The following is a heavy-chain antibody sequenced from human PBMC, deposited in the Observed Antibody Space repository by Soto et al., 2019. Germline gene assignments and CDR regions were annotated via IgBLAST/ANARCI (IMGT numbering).Heavy chain of an antibody. CDR2: ISYDGSNK. J-gene: IGHJ4*02. Sequence: GGSLRLSCAASGFTFSNYAMHWVRQAPGKGLEWVAVISYDGSNKYYADSVKGRFTISRDNSKNTLYLQMNSLRAEDTAVYYCARDRSGSYSDYWGQGTLVTVSS. V-gene: IGHV3-30-3*01. CDR1: GFTFSNYA. CDR3: ARDRSGSYSDY. D-gene: IGHD1-26*01.